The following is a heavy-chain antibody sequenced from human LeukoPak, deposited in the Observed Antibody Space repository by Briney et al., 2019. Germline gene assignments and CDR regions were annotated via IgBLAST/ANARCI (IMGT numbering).Heavy chain of an antibody. J-gene: IGHJ4*02. CDR1: GFTFSSYA. V-gene: IGHV3-30-3*01. D-gene: IGHD3-10*01. CDR3: ARDLGGSGSYYNPDGIFDY. Sequence: GRSLRLSCAASGFTFSSYAMHWVRQAPGKGLEWVAVISYDGTNKFYADSVKGRFTISRDNSKDTLYLQMNSLRAEDTAVYYCARDLGGSGSYYNPDGIFDYWGQGTLVTVSS. CDR2: ISYDGTNK.